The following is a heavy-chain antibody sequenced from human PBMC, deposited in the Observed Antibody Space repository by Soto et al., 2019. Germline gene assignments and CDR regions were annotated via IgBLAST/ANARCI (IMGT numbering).Heavy chain of an antibody. CDR2: ISYDGTNK. Sequence: GSLRLSCAASGFTCSTYAMHWVRQAPGKGLEWVAVISYDGTNKYYADSVRGRFTISRDNSKNTLFLQMNSLRSEDTAVYYCARDLERESYSSGWHTWGQGTLVTVSS. CDR1: GFTCSTYA. CDR3: ARDLERESYSSGWHT. V-gene: IGHV3-30-3*01. J-gene: IGHJ4*02. D-gene: IGHD6-19*01.